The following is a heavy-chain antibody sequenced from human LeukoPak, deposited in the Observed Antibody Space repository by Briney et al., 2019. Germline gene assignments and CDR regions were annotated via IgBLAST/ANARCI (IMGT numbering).Heavy chain of an antibody. CDR2: IYYSGST. J-gene: IGHJ6*02. V-gene: IGHV4-59*08. CDR3: ARLGGILTGYTYYYYGMDV. CDR1: GGSISSYY. D-gene: IGHD3-9*01. Sequence: SETLSLTCTVSGGSISSYYWSWIRQPPGKGLEWIGYIYYSGSTNYNPSLKGRVPISVDTSKNQFSLKLSSVTAADTAVYYCARLGGILTGYTYYYYGMDVWGQGTTVTVSS.